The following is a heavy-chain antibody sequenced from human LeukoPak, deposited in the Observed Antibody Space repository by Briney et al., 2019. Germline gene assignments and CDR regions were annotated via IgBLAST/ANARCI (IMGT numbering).Heavy chain of an antibody. CDR1: GFTFSSYG. J-gene: IGHJ3*02. CDR2: IRYDGSNK. Sequence: PGGSLRLSCAASGFTFSSYGMHWVRQAPGKGLEWVAFIRYDGSNKYYADSVKGRFTISRDNSKNTLYLQMNSLRAEDTAVYYCAKDKYQLLSGAFDIWGQGTMVTVSS. D-gene: IGHD2-2*01. CDR3: AKDKYQLLSGAFDI. V-gene: IGHV3-30*02.